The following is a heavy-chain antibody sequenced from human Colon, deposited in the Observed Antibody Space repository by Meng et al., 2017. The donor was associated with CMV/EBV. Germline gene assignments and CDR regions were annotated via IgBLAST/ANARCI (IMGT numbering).Heavy chain of an antibody. CDR1: GFNFEDYG. J-gene: IGHJ4*02. D-gene: IGHD4-11*01. V-gene: IGHV3-20*04. CDR3: AREKDYNNHRFDY. CDR2: IIWNGDMT. Sequence: GGSLRLSCVGSGFNFEDYGMGWVRQAPGKGLEWVADIIWNGDMTGYAGSVRGRFTISRDNAKNSLYLQMNNLRADDTALYYCAREKDYNNHRFDYWGQGTQVTVSS.